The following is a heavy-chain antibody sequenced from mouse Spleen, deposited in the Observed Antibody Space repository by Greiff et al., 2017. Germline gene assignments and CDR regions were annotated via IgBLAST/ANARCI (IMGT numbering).Heavy chain of an antibody. J-gene: IGHJ1*03. D-gene: IGHD4-1*01. V-gene: IGHV1-80*01. CDR3: ARGPPGTWYFDV. CDR1: GYAFSSYW. CDR2: IYPGDGDT. Sequence: VQVVESGAELVKPGASVKISCKASGYAFSSYWMNWVKQRPGKGLEWIGQIYPGDGDTNYNGKFKGKATLTADKSSSTAYMQLSSLTSEDSAVYFCARGPPGTWYFDVWGTGTTVTVSS.